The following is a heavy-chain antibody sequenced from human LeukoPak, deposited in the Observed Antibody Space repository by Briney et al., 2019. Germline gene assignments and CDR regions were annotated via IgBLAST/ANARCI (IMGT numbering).Heavy chain of an antibody. Sequence: NASETLSLTCTVSGGSISSYYWSWIRQPPGKGLEWIGYIYYSGSTNYNPSLKSRATISVDTSKNQFSLKLSSVTAADTAVYYCARVQYYYYGMDVWGQGTTVTGSS. CDR1: GGSISSYY. CDR3: ARVQYYYYGMDV. CDR2: IYYSGST. V-gene: IGHV4-59*01. J-gene: IGHJ6*02.